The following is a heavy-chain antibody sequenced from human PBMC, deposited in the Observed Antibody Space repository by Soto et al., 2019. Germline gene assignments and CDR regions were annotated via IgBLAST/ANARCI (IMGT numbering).Heavy chain of an antibody. CDR1: GFTFSSYA. CDR2: ISGSGGST. J-gene: IGHJ4*02. Sequence: SLRLACAASGFTFSSYAMSWVRQAPGKGLEWVSAISGSGGSTYYADSVKGRFTISRDNSKNTLYLQINSLRADDTAVFHCARGGYSRGWSFDYWGQGTLVTVSS. D-gene: IGHD6-19*01. CDR3: ARGGYSRGWSFDY. V-gene: IGHV3-23*01.